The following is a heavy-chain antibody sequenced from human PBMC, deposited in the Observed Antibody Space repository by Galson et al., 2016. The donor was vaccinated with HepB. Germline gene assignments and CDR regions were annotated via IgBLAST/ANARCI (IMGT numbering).Heavy chain of an antibody. CDR2: VSKDGSNK. D-gene: IGHD1-1*01. Sequence: RSLRLSCAASGFSFSYYAIHWVRQPPGKGLEWVAMVSKDGSNKDYADSVKGRCIISRDNFKNTLSLQMNSLREEDTAVYYCARSSLNWNYFDYWGQGTLVTVSS. CDR3: ARSSLNWNYFDY. CDR1: GFSFSYYA. J-gene: IGHJ4*02. V-gene: IGHV3-30-3*01.